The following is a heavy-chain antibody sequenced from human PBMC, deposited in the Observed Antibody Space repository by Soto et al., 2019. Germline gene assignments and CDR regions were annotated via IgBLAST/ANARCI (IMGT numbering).Heavy chain of an antibody. CDR2: IWYDGSNK. Sequence: QVQLVESGGGVVQPGRSLRLSCAASGFTFSSYGMHWVRQAPGKGLEWVAVIWYDGSNKYYADSVKGRFTISRDNSKNTLYLQMNSLRAEDTAVYYCARAPVATYYFDYWGQGTLVTVSS. CDR1: GFTFSSYG. J-gene: IGHJ4*02. D-gene: IGHD5-12*01. CDR3: ARAPVATYYFDY. V-gene: IGHV3-33*01.